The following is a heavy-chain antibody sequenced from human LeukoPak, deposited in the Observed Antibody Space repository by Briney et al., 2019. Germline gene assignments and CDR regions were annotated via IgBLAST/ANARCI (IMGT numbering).Heavy chain of an antibody. J-gene: IGHJ4*02. V-gene: IGHV1-2*02. D-gene: IGHD3-16*01. CDR2: INPNSGGT. Sequence: ASVKVSCKASGYTFSGYYMHWVRQAPGQRLEWIGWINPNSGGTKYVQKFQGRVTMTRDTSISTAYMELSRLRSDDTAVYYCASGSLASYFDHWGQGALVTVSS. CDR3: ASGSLASYFDH. CDR1: GYTFSGYY.